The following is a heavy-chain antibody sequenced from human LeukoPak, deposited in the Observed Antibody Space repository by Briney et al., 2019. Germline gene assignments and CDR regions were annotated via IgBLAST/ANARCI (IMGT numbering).Heavy chain of an antibody. J-gene: IGHJ6*02. D-gene: IGHD3-10*01. CDR2: INPSGGST. CDR3: ARDSITMVRGSGYYYGMDV. V-gene: IGHV1-46*01. Sequence: ASVKVSCKACGYTFTSYYMHWLRQAPGQGLEWMGIINPSGGSTSYAQKFQGRVTMTRDTSTSTVYMELSSLRSEDTAVYYCARDSITMVRGSGYYYGMDVWGQGTTVTVSS. CDR1: GYTFTSYY.